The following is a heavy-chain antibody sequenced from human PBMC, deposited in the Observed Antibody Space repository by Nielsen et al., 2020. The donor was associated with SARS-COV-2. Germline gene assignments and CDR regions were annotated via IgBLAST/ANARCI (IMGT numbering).Heavy chain of an antibody. J-gene: IGHJ6*03. Sequence: GESLKISCAASGFTFSSYAMSWVRQAPGKGLEWVSAISGSGGSTYYADSVKGRFTISRDNAKNSLYLQMNSLRAEDTAVYYCAREHHYYYYMDVWGKGTTVTVSS. V-gene: IGHV3-23*01. CDR2: ISGSGGST. CDR1: GFTFSSYA. CDR3: AREHHYYYYMDV.